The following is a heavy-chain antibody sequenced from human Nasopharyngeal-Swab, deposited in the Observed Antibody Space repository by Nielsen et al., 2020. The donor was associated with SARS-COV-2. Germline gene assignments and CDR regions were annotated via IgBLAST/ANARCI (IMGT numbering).Heavy chain of an antibody. J-gene: IGHJ4*02. CDR2: IKQDGSEK. CDR3: ARGGRSRILWFGELLLVY. CDR1: GFTFSSYW. Sequence: GESLKIPCAASGFTFSSYWMSWVRQAPGKGLEWVANIKQDGSEKYYVDSVKGRFTISRDNAKNSLYLQMNSLRAEDTAVYYCARGGRSRILWFGELLLVYWGQGTLVTVSS. V-gene: IGHV3-7*01. D-gene: IGHD3-10*01.